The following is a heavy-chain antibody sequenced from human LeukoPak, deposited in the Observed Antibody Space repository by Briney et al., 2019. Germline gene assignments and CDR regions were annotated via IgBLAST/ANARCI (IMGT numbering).Heavy chain of an antibody. Sequence: ASVKVSCXASGYTFTSYDINWVRQATGQGLEWMGWMNPNSGNTGYAQKFQGRVTMTRNTSISTAYMELSSLRSEDTAVYYCARGNGDWNYGTFDYWGQGTLVTVSS. CDR1: GYTFTSYD. D-gene: IGHD1-7*01. J-gene: IGHJ4*02. CDR2: MNPNSGNT. CDR3: ARGNGDWNYGTFDY. V-gene: IGHV1-8*01.